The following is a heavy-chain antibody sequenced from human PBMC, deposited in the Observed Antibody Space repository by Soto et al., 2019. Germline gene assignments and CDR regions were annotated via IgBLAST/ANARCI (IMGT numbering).Heavy chain of an antibody. CDR3: AREGVQLLWSHGMDV. V-gene: IGHV1-18*01. CDR2: ISAYNGNT. D-gene: IGHD3-10*01. J-gene: IGHJ6*02. CDR1: GYTFTSYG. Sequence: QVQLVQSGAEVKKPGASVKVSCKASGYTFTSYGIRWVRQAPGQGLEWMGWISAYNGNTNYAQKLQGRVTMTTDTATVTAYMQLRSLRSDDTAVYYCAREGVQLLWSHGMDVWGQGTTVTVSS.